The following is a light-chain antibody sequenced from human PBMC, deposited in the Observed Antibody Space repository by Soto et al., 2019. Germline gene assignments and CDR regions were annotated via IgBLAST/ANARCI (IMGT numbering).Light chain of an antibody. CDR3: QSYDSSLSGHV. CDR2: GNS. Sequence: QSVLAQPPSVSGAPGHRVTISCTGSSSNIGAGYDVHWYQQLPGTAPKLLIYGNSNRPSRVPDRFSGSKSGTSASLAITGLQAEDEADYYCQSYDSSLSGHVFGAGTKVTVL. V-gene: IGLV1-40*01. CDR1: SSNIGAGYD. J-gene: IGLJ1*01.